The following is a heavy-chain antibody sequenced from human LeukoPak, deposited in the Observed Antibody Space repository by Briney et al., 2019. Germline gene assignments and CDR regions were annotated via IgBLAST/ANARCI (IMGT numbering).Heavy chain of an antibody. CDR3: ARSGRYCSSTSCYSYAFDI. Sequence: SVKVSCKASGGTFSSYAIIWVRQAPGQGLEWMGGIIPIFGTANYAQKFQGRVTITTDESTSTAYMELSSLRSEDTAVYYCARSGRYCSSTSCYSYAFDIWGQGTMVTVSS. D-gene: IGHD2-2*01. CDR1: GGTFSSYA. V-gene: IGHV1-69*05. CDR2: IIPIFGTA. J-gene: IGHJ3*02.